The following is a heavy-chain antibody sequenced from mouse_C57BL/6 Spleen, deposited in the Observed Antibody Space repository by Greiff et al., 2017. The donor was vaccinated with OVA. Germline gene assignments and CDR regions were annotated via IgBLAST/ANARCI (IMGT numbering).Heavy chain of an antibody. Sequence: VQLQQSGAELVRPGTSVKVSCKASGYAFTNYLLEWVKQRPGQGLEWIGVINPGSGGTNYNEKFKGKATLTADKSSSTAYMQLSSLTSEDSAVYFCARSYYGSSYWFAYWGQGTLVTVSA. V-gene: IGHV1-54*01. D-gene: IGHD1-1*01. CDR1: GYAFTNYL. CDR2: INPGSGGT. J-gene: IGHJ3*01. CDR3: ARSYYGSSYWFAY.